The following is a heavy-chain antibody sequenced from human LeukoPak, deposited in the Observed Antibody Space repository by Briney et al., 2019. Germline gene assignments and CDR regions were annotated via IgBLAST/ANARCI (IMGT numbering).Heavy chain of an antibody. CDR1: GGSISSYY. J-gene: IGHJ3*02. CDR3: ARLWTAAAGTCPAFDI. V-gene: IGHV4-59*08. D-gene: IGHD6-13*01. CDR2: IYYSGST. Sequence: SETLSLTCTVSGGSISSYYWGWIRQPPGKGLEWIGYIYYSGSTNYNPSLKSRVTISVDTSKNQFSLKLSSVTAADTAVYYCARLWTAAAGTCPAFDIWGQGTMVTVSS.